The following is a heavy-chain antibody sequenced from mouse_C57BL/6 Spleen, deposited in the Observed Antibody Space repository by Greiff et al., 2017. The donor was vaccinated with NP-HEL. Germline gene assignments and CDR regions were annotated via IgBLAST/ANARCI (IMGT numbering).Heavy chain of an antibody. J-gene: IGHJ2*01. CDR3: APEYGYDNYFDY. V-gene: IGHV1-64*01. D-gene: IGHD2-2*01. CDR2: IHPNSGST. CDR1: GYTFTSYW. Sequence: QVQLQQPGAELVKPGASVKLSCKASGYTFTSYWMHWVKQRPGQGLEWIGMIHPNSGSTNYNEKFKSKATLTVDKSSSTAYMQLSSLTSEDSAVYYCAPEYGYDNYFDYWGQGTTLTVSS.